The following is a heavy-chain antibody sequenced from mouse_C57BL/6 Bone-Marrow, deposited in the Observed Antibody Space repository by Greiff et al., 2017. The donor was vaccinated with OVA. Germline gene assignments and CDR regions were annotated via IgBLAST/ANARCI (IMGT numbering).Heavy chain of an antibody. J-gene: IGHJ4*01. D-gene: IGHD4-1*01. CDR2: ISSGGSYT. CDR1: GFTFSSYG. Sequence: EVQLVESGGDLVKPGGSLKLSCAASGFTFSSYGMSWVRQTPDKRLEWVATISSGGSYTYYPDSVKGRFTISRDNAKNTLYLQMSSLKSEDTAMYYCARPWDNYAMDYWGKGPSVTVSS. V-gene: IGHV5-6*01. CDR3: ARPWDNYAMDY.